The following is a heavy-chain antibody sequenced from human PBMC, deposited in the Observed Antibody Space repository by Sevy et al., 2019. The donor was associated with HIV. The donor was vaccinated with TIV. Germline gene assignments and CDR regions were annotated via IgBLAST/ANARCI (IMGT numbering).Heavy chain of an antibody. CDR1: GFSLNNYW. CDR3: VRAIAAAGSF. D-gene: IGHD6-13*01. CDR2: IKQDGSGK. V-gene: IGHV3-7*01. Sequence: GGSLRLSCAASGFSLNNYWMNWVRQAPGKGLEWVANIKQDGSGKYYVDSVKGRFTIYRDNARNLLYLQMNSLRVEDTALYYCVRAIAAAGSFWGQGTLVTVSS. J-gene: IGHJ4*02.